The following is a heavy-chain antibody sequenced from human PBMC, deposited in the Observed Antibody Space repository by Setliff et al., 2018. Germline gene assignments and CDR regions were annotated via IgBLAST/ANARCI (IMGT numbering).Heavy chain of an antibody. CDR3: ARDLRDVVVVPSTTGYYHGMDV. V-gene: IGHV1-18*01. CDR1: GYTFTSYG. CDR2: ISAYNGNT. Sequence: ASVKVSCKASGYTFTSYGISWVRQAPGQGLEWMGWISAYNGNTNYAQKFQGRVTMTRDTSTSSVYMELSSLRSEDTAVYYCARDLRDVVVVPSTTGYYHGMDVWGQGTTVTV. J-gene: IGHJ6*02. D-gene: IGHD2-15*01.